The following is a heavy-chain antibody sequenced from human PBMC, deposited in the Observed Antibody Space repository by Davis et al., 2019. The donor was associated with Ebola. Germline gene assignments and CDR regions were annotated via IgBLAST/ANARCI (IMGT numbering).Heavy chain of an antibody. CDR2: ISSSSTTI. CDR3: ARAGMVQGVITKWDGY. CDR1: GFTFSRNS. V-gene: IGHV3-48*02. D-gene: IGHD3-10*01. Sequence: PGGSLRLSCVASGFTFSRNSMNWVRQAPGKGLEWVSYISSSSTTIYYADSVKGRFTISRDNAKNALYLKMNSLRDEDTAVYYCARAGMVQGVITKWDGYWGQGTLVTVSS. J-gene: IGHJ4*02.